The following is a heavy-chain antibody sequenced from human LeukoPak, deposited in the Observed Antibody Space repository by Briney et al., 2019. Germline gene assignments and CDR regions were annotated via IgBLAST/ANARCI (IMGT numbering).Heavy chain of an antibody. CDR3: AKFSTPLFMDV. V-gene: IGHV4-34*01. Sequence: SETLSLTCAVYGGSFSGYYWSWIRQPPGKGLEWIGEINHSGSTNYNPSLKSRVTISVDTSKNQFSLKLSSVTAADTAVYYCAKFSTPLFMDVWGKGTTVTASS. J-gene: IGHJ6*03. CDR2: INHSGST. D-gene: IGHD2-15*01. CDR1: GGSFSGYY.